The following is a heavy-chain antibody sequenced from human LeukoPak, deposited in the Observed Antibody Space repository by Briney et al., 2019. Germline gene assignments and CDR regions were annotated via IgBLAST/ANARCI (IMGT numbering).Heavy chain of an antibody. CDR3: ARARGTSSFYGILDY. J-gene: IGHJ4*02. Sequence: ASVKVSCKASGYTFTSYGISWVRQAPGQGLEWMGWISAYNGNTNYAQRLQGRVTMTTDTSTSTAYMELRSLRSDDTAVYYCARARGTSSFYGILDYWGQGTLVTVSS. CDR1: GYTFTSYG. CDR2: ISAYNGNT. V-gene: IGHV1-18*01. D-gene: IGHD2-2*01.